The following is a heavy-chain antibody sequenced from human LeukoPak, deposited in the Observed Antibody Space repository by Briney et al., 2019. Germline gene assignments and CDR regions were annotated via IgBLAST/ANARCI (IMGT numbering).Heavy chain of an antibody. CDR3: AKDNWLPSSPAVAGLGD. V-gene: IGHV3-30*02. J-gene: IGHJ4*02. CDR2: IRRDGSNR. D-gene: IGHD6-19*01. CDR1: EFTFSSYA. Sequence: PGGSLRLSCAASEFTFSSYAMSWVRQAPGKGLEWVAFIRRDGSNRFYADSVKGRFTISRDNSRNTLYLQMNSLTVEDTAVYYCAKDNWLPSSPAVAGLGDWDQGTLVTVSS.